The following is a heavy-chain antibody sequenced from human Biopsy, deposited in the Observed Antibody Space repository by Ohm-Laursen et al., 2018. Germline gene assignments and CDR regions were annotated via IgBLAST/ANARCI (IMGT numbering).Heavy chain of an antibody. CDR1: GYTFAGYY. CDR2: INLNSGNA. V-gene: IGHV1-2*02. J-gene: IGHJ6*02. Sequence: GSSVKVSCNASGYTFAGYYLHWVRQAPGHGLEWMGWINLNSGNANYAQSFQGRLTVTRDTSISTAYMELTSLTFDDTAIYYCARVPAYPSIDGYYGLDLWGQGTTVIVSS. CDR3: ARVPAYPSIDGYYGLDL. D-gene: IGHD3-9*01.